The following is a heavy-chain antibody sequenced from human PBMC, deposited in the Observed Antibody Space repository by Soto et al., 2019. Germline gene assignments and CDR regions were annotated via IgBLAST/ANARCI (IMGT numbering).Heavy chain of an antibody. CDR2: VYYSGST. CDR1: GGSVSSSSYY. D-gene: IGHD3-3*01. CDR3: GRLEGLGRPPCYFDF. V-gene: IGHV4-39*01. J-gene: IGHJ4*03. Sequence: SETLSLTCTVSGGSVSSSSYYWGWVRQPPGKGLEWIGSVYYSGSTYYNPSLESRVTISVDKSKNQFSLKLMSLSAADTAVYYCGRLEGLGRPPCYFDFRGQGALVTVSS.